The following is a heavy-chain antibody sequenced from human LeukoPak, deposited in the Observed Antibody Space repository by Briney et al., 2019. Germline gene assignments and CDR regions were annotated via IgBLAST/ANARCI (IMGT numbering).Heavy chain of an antibody. D-gene: IGHD3-3*01. Sequence: GGSLRLSCAASGFTFSSYAMSWVRQAPGEGLEWISAISGSGGSTYYADSVKGRFTISRDNSKNTLYLQMNSLRAEDTAVYYCTKDYDFWSGHQGYFQHWGQGTLVTVSS. CDR1: GFTFSSYA. J-gene: IGHJ1*01. CDR2: ISGSGGST. V-gene: IGHV3-23*01. CDR3: TKDYDFWSGHQGYFQH.